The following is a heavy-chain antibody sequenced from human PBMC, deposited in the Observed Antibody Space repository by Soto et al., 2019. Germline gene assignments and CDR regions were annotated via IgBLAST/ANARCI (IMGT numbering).Heavy chain of an antibody. Sequence: GGSLRLSCAASGFTFSSYAMSWVRQAPGKGLEWVSAISGSGGSTYYADSVKGRFTISRDNSKNTLYLQMNSLRAEDTAVYYCAKLKYDFWSGKGWFDPWGQGTLVTVSS. CDR3: AKLKYDFWSGKGWFDP. V-gene: IGHV3-23*01. D-gene: IGHD3-3*01. CDR2: ISGSGGST. CDR1: GFTFSSYA. J-gene: IGHJ5*02.